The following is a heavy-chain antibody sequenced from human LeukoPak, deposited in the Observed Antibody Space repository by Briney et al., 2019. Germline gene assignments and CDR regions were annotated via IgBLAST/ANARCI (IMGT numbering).Heavy chain of an antibody. V-gene: IGHV3-23*01. CDR3: ARDGYNNYWYIDF. D-gene: IGHD5-12*01. CDR1: GFSFGFYA. Sequence: GGSLRLSCAASGFSFGFYAMSWVRQAPGKGLEWVSAIGGSGGKIHYAESVRGRFTISRDNSKNTLSLQMTSLRAEDTAIYYCARDGYNNYWYIDFWGQGTLVTVSS. J-gene: IGHJ4*02. CDR2: IGGSGGKI.